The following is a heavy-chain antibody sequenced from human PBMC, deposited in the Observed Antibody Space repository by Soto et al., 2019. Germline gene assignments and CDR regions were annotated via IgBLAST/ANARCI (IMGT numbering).Heavy chain of an antibody. CDR3: ARDRNSNYLFDY. J-gene: IGHJ4*02. CDR2: ISSSSSTV. Sequence: GGSLRLSCVVSGFTFSSYSMNWVRQAPGKGLEWVSYISSSSSTVYYADSVKGRFTISRDNAKNSLYLQMNSLTDEDTAVYYCARDRNSNYLFDYWGQGTLVTVPQ. V-gene: IGHV3-48*02. CDR1: GFTFSSYS. D-gene: IGHD4-4*01.